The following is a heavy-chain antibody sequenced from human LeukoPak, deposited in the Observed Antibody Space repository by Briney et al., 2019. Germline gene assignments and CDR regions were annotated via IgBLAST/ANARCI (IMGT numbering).Heavy chain of an antibody. CDR3: ATMSSGNYLFDY. CDR2: SSSGSSTI. CDR1: RFAISSYS. V-gene: IGHV3-48*01. Sequence: GGSLRLSCAAPRFAISSYSVDCVRQAPGKGLEWLSYSSSGSSTIYYADSVKGRFTISKDNAKNSLYLQMNSLRAEDTAVYYCATMSSGNYLFDYWGQGTLVTVSS. D-gene: IGHD3-10*01. J-gene: IGHJ4*02.